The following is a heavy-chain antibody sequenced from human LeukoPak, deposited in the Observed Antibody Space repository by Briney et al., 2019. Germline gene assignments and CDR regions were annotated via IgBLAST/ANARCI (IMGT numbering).Heavy chain of an antibody. CDR2: INPNSGGT. CDR3: ARDNSVGDNAWWFDP. J-gene: IGHJ5*02. D-gene: IGHD1-26*01. V-gene: IGHV1-2*02. CDR1: GYSFTDYY. Sequence: ASVKVSCKASGYSFTDYYMHWVRQAPGQGLEWMGWINPNSGGTNYAQKFQGRVTMTRDTSTSTDYMELSSLRSEDTAIYYCARDNSVGDNAWWFDPWGQGTLVTVSS.